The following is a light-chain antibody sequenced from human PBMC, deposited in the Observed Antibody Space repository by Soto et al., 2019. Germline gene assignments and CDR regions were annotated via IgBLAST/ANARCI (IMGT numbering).Light chain of an antibody. CDR2: AAS. CDR3: QQSYNFPRT. V-gene: IGKV1-6*01. J-gene: IGKJ5*01. CDR1: QAIRNA. Sequence: AIQITHSPSSLSASVGDRVTITCLASQAIRNALGWFQQKPGKAPKRLIYAASSLQSGVPSIFSATGSGTDFTLTISSLDPEDFATYYCQQSYNFPRTFGQGTRLAIK.